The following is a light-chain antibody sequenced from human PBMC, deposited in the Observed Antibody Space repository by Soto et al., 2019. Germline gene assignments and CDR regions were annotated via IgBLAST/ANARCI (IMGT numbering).Light chain of an antibody. J-gene: IGLJ1*01. CDR3: SSYTSTNTHV. CDR1: SSDVGGYKY. Sequence: QSVLTQPASVSGSPGQWITISCTGTSSDVGGYKYVSWFQQHPGKAPKLMIYDVDNRPSGVSNRFSGSKSGNTASLTISGLQAEDEADYYCSSYTSTNTHVFGTGTKVTVL. CDR2: DVD. V-gene: IGLV2-14*03.